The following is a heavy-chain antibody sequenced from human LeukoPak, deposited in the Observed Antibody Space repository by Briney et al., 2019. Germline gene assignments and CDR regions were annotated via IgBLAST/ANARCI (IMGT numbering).Heavy chain of an antibody. Sequence: PGGSLRLSCAASGFTFSSYWMSWVRQAPGKGLEWVANIKQDGSEKYYVDSVKGRFTISRDNAKNSLYLQMNSLRAEDTAVYYCATPGTSYDSSKVDYWGQGTLVTVSS. CDR1: GFTFSSYW. J-gene: IGHJ4*02. V-gene: IGHV3-7*03. D-gene: IGHD3-22*01. CDR2: IKQDGSEK. CDR3: ATPGTSYDSSKVDY.